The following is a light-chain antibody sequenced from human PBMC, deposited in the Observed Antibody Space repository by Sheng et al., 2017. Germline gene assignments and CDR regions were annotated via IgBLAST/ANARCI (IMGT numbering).Light chain of an antibody. V-gene: IGLV1-44*01. CDR1: SSSIGRNT. Sequence: QSVVTQPPSASGTPGQRVTISCSGSSSSIGRNTVNWYQQVPGRAPKLLIYRSDQRPSGVSDRFSGSKSGTSASLAITGLQSEDEAHYYCSSYTRSHTLRYVFGTGTKVTVL. CDR2: RSD. J-gene: IGLJ1*01. CDR3: SSYTRSHTLRYV.